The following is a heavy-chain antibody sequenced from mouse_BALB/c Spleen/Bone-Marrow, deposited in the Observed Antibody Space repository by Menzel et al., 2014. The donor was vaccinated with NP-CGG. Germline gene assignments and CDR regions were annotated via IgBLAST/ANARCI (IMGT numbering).Heavy chain of an antibody. CDR2: ISSGGSYT. V-gene: IGHV5-9-3*01. J-gene: IGHJ2*01. CDR1: GFTFSSYA. D-gene: IGHD1-1*01. Sequence: EVMLVESGGGLVKPGGSLKLSCAASGFTFSSYAMSWVRQTTEKRLEWVATISSGGSYTYYPDSVKGRFTISIDNAKNTLYLQMSSLRSEDTAMYYCARHITTVVADYWGQGTTLTVSS. CDR3: ARHITTVVADY.